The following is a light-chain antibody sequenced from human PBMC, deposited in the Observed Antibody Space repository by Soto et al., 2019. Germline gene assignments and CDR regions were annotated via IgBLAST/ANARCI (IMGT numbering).Light chain of an antibody. V-gene: IGKV3-15*01. Sequence: IVMTQSPATLSVSPGERATLSCRASQSLSSNLAWYQQKPGQAPRFLIYGASTRATGIPARFSGSGSGTEFTLTISGLQSEDFAVYYCQQYNNWPPYTFGQGTKLEIK. CDR2: GAS. J-gene: IGKJ2*01. CDR1: QSLSSN. CDR3: QQYNNWPPYT.